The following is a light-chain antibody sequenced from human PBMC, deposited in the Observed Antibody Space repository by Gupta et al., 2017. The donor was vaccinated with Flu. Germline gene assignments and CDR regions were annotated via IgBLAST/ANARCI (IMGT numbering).Light chain of an antibody. J-gene: IGKJ2*01. V-gene: IGKV1-39*01. Sequence: DIQMTTSPSSLSASVGDRVTITCRASQSISSYLNWYQQKPGKAPKLLIYAASSLQSGVPSRFSGSGSGTDFTLTISSLQPEDVATYYCQQGDSTPDTFGQGTEMEIK. CDR3: QQGDSTPDT. CDR2: AAS. CDR1: QSISSY.